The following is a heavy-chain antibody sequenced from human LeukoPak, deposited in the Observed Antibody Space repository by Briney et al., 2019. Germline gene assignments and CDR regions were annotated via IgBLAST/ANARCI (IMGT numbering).Heavy chain of an antibody. V-gene: IGHV3-7*01. J-gene: IGHJ5*02. CDR3: ARGCSGGSCYESKFDP. CDR1: GFTFSSYW. CDR2: IKQDGSEK. D-gene: IGHD2-15*01. Sequence: GGSLRLSCAASGFTFSSYWMSWVRQAPGKGLEWVANIKQDGSEKYYVDSVKGRFTISRDNAKNSLYLQMNSLRAEDTAVYHCARGCSGGSCYESKFDPWGQGTLVTVSS.